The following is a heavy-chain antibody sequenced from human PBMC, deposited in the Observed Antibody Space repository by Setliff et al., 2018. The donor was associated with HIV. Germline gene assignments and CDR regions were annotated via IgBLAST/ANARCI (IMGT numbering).Heavy chain of an antibody. J-gene: IGHJ5*02. Sequence: SGPTLVNTTQTLTLTCTFSGFSISTSGVGVGWVRQPPGKALEWLALIYWDDDKTYSASLKSRLTVTKDTSKSQVVLTLINMYPVDTATYYCARRAVSRANWLDPLGPGILVTVSS. CDR1: GFSISTSGVG. D-gene: IGHD2-8*01. CDR2: IYWDDDK. CDR3: ARRAVSRANWLDP. V-gene: IGHV2-5*02.